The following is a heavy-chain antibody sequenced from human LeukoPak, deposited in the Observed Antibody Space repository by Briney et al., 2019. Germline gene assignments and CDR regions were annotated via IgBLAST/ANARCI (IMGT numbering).Heavy chain of an antibody. J-gene: IGHJ6*02. CDR2: INHSGST. CDR3: ARAGGPSSRYRDYSMDV. V-gene: IGHV4-34*01. Sequence: SETLSLTCAVYGGSFSGYYWSWIRQPPGKGLEWIGEINHSGSTNYNPSLKSRVTISVDTSKNQFSLKLSSVTAADTAVYYCARAGGPSSRYRDYSMDVWGQGTTVTVSS. D-gene: IGHD6-13*01. CDR1: GGSFSGYY.